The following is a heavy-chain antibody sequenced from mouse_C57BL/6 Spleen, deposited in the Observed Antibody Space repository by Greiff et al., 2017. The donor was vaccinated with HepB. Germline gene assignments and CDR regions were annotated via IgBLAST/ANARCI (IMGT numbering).Heavy chain of an antibody. Sequence: VQLQQSGPELVKPGASVKLSCKASGYTFTSYDINWVKQKPGQGLEWIGWIYPRDGSTKYNEKFKGKATLTVDTSSSTAYMELHSLTSEDSAVYFCARSDYYGSRDWYFDVWGTGTTVTVSS. D-gene: IGHD1-1*01. CDR3: ARSDYYGSRDWYFDV. V-gene: IGHV1-85*01. CDR2: IYPRDGST. CDR1: GYTFTSYD. J-gene: IGHJ1*03.